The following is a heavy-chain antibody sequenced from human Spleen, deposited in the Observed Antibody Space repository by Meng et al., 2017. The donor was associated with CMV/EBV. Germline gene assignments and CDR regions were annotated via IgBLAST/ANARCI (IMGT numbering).Heavy chain of an antibody. Sequence: GFTFSDSYISWLRQAPGQGLEWISYISYSGSTIYYADSVKGRFTISRDNTKNSLFLQMKSLRAEDTALYFCARVPESVGSSTDWFDPWGQGTLVTVSS. CDR1: GFTFSDSY. V-gene: IGHV3-11*01. CDR3: ARVPESVGSSTDWFDP. D-gene: IGHD1-26*01. CDR2: ISYSGSTI. J-gene: IGHJ5*02.